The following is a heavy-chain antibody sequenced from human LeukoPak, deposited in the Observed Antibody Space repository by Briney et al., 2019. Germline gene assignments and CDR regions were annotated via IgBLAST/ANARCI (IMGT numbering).Heavy chain of an antibody. CDR1: GDSISSYY. CDR2: IYYSGST. V-gene: IGHV4-59*01. J-gene: IGHJ5*02. Sequence: SETLSLTCTVSGDSISSYYWSWIRQPTGKGLEWIGYIYYSGSTNYNPSLKSRVTISVDTSKNQFSLKLSSVTAADTAVYYCARGVYYDTSDNWFDPWGQGTLVTVSS. CDR3: ARGVYYDTSDNWFDP. D-gene: IGHD3-22*01.